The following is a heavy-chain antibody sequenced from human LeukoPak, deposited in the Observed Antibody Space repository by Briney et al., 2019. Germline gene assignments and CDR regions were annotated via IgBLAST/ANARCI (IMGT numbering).Heavy chain of an antibody. CDR2: IYTSGTT. V-gene: IGHV4-4*07. CDR1: GGSISSYY. D-gene: IGHD4-17*01. CDR3: ARLSTVTTSFDY. Sequence: PSETLSLTCTVSGGSISSYYWSWIRQPAGKGLEWVGRIYTSGTTHYNPSLKSRVTMSVDTSKNQFSLKLSSVTAADTAVYYCARLSTVTTSFDYWGQGTLVTVSS. J-gene: IGHJ4*02.